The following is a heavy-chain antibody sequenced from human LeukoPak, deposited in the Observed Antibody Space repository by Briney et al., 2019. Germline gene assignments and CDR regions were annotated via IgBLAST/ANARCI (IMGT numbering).Heavy chain of an antibody. CDR1: GFTFSNAW. Sequence: PGGSLRLSCAASGFTFSNAWMSWGRQAPGKGLEWVGRIKSKTDGGTTDYAAPVKGRFTISRDNSKNTLYLQMNSLRAEDTAVYYCASDHRLFFWGQGTLLTVSS. J-gene: IGHJ4*02. CDR3: ASDHRLFF. CDR2: IKSKTDGGTT. D-gene: IGHD3-3*01. V-gene: IGHV3-15*01.